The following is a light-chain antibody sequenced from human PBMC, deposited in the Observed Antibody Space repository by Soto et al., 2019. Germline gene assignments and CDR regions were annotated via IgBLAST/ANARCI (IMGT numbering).Light chain of an antibody. CDR2: LTS. CDR3: QQCLSSPT. Sequence: DIPMTQSPSSLSASVGDRVTITCRAGQTINNYLNWYQQKPGKAPKLLIYLTSNLQSGVPSRFTGSGSGTDFTLTISILQPEDFATYYCQQCLSSPTIGGGTKVEI. J-gene: IGKJ4*01. V-gene: IGKV1-39*01. CDR1: QTINNY.